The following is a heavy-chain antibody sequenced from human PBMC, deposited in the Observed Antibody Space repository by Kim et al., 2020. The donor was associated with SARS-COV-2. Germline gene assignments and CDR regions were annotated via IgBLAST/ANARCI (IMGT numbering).Heavy chain of an antibody. CDR3: ARQCGYSSGWYDY. Sequence: SETLSLTCTVSGGSISSSSYYWGWIRQPPGKGLEWIGSIYYSGSTYYNPSLKSRVTISVDTSKNQFSLKLSSVTAADTAVYYCARQCGYSSGWYDYWRQGPLVTVSS. J-gene: IGHJ4*02. V-gene: IGHV4-39*01. CDR1: GGSISSSSYY. CDR2: IYYSGST. D-gene: IGHD6-19*01.